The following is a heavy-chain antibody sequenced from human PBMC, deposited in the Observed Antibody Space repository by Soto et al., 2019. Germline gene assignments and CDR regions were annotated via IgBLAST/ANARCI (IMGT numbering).Heavy chain of an antibody. CDR2: IYHSGST. V-gene: IGHV4-30-2*01. J-gene: IGHJ4*02. Sequence: QLQLQESGSVLVKPSQTLSLTCAVSGGSISSGGYSWSWIRQPPGKGLEWIGYIYHSGSTYYNPSLKRRVTISVDRSKNQFSLKLSSVTAADTAVYYCARVGGHGLLDYWGQGTLVTVSS. D-gene: IGHD3-16*01. CDR3: ARVGGHGLLDY. CDR1: GGSISSGGYS.